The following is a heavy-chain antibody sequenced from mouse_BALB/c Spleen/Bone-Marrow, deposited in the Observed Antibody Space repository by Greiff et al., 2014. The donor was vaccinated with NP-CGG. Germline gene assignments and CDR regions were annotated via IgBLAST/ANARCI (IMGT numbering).Heavy chain of an antibody. D-gene: IGHD1-1*01. V-gene: IGHV5-6-3*01. CDR3: ARVYGWYFDV. CDR2: INNNGGST. CDR1: GFTFSSYG. Sequence: VQLKESGGGLVRPGGSLKLSCVASGFTFSSYGMSWVRQTPDKRLELVATINNNGGSTYYPDSVKGQFTISRDNAKNTLYLQMSSLKSEDTAMYYCARVYGWYFDVWGAGTTVTVSS. J-gene: IGHJ1*01.